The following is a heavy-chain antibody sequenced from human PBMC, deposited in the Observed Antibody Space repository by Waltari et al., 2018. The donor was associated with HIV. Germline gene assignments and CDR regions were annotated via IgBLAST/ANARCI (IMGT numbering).Heavy chain of an antibody. CDR3: ARADYYGSGSQDY. V-gene: IGHV1-2*02. CDR2: INPNSGGT. Sequence: QVQLVQSGADVKKPGASVKVSCKASGYTFTGHYMHRVRQAPGQGLEWMGWINPNSGGTNYAQKFQGRVTMTRDTSISTAHMELSRPRSDDTAVYYCARADYYGSGSQDYWGQGTLVTVSS. D-gene: IGHD3-10*01. J-gene: IGHJ4*02. CDR1: GYTFTGHY.